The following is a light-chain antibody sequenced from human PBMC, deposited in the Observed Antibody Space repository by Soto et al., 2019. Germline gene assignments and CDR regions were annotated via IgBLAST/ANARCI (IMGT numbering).Light chain of an antibody. CDR1: QSVTSNY. V-gene: IGKV3-20*01. Sequence: EIVLTQSPGTLSLSPGERATLSYRASQSVTSNYLAWYQQKPGQAPRLLMYGPSSRAPGVPDRFSGSGSGTDFTLTISRLEPEDFAVYFCQQYGTSPWTFGQGTRVEIK. J-gene: IGKJ1*01. CDR2: GPS. CDR3: QQYGTSPWT.